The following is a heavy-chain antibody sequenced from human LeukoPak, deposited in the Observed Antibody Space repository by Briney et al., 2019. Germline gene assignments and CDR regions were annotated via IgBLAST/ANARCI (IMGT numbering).Heavy chain of an antibody. CDR2: IIPIFGTA. CDR1: GGTFSSYA. CDR3: ARVYSGYDGAFDI. J-gene: IGHJ3*02. Sequence: SVKVSCKASGGTFSSYAISWVRQAPGQGLEWMGGIIPIFGTANYAQKFQGRVAITADKSTSTAYMGLSSLRSEDTAVYYCARVYSGYDGAFDIWGQGTMVTVSS. V-gene: IGHV1-69*06. D-gene: IGHD5-12*01.